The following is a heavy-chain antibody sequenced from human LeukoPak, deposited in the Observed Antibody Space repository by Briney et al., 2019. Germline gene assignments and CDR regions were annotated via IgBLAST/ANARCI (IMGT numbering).Heavy chain of an antibody. V-gene: IGHV4-38-2*02. Sequence: SETLSLTCTVSGYSISSGYYWGWIRQPPGKGLEWIGSIYHSGSTYYNPSLKSRVTISVDTSKNQFSLKLSSVTAADTAVYYCARVTGTTVDKYYYYYMDVWGKGTTVTVSS. CDR3: ARVTGTTVDKYYYYYMDV. D-gene: IGHD1-7*01. CDR2: IYHSGST. J-gene: IGHJ6*03. CDR1: GYSISSGYY.